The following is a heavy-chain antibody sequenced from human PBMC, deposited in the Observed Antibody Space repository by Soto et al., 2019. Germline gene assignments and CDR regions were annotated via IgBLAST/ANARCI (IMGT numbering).Heavy chain of an antibody. CDR3: ARVGGYSYGLDY. CDR2: INPSGGIT. V-gene: IGHV1-46*01. Sequence: QVQLVQSGAEVKKPGSSVKVSCKASGYTCTSYYMHWVRQATGQGLEWMGIINPSGGITSYAQKFQGRFTMTRDTSTSTVYIELSSLRSEDTAVYYCARVGGYSYGLDYGGQGTLVTVSS. J-gene: IGHJ4*02. D-gene: IGHD5-18*01. CDR1: GYTCTSYY.